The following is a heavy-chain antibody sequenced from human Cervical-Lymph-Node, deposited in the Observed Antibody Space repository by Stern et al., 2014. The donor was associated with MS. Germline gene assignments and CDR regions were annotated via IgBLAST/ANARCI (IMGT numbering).Heavy chain of an antibody. CDR1: GYSFTIYY. Sequence: EVQLGASGAEVKKPGESLKISCKLSGYSFTIYYIAWVRQMPGKGLDWMGVIYPYDSDTTYSPSVQGQFAISADKSITTAYLQWSSLRASDTAMYYCARHVQGFDYWGQGTLVTVSS. J-gene: IGHJ4*02. CDR2: IYPYDSDT. V-gene: IGHV5-51*01. CDR3: ARHVQGFDY.